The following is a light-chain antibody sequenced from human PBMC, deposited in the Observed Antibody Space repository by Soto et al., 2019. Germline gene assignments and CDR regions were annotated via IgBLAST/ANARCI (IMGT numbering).Light chain of an antibody. CDR2: AAS. CDR1: QGIRHH. Sequence: DIQMTQSPSSLSASVGDRVTITCRASQGIRHHLAWYQQKPGRVPKLLIYAASNLHSGVPSRFRGGGSGIEFTLPISSLQPENVATDFWQNLYSAPRPFGQGTKVDIK. J-gene: IGKJ1*01. CDR3: QNLYSAPRP. V-gene: IGKV1-27*01.